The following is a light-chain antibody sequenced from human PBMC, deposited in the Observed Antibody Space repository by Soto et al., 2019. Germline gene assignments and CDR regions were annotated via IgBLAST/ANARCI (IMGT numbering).Light chain of an antibody. CDR3: QQYNNWPPIT. J-gene: IGKJ1*01. CDR2: GAS. CDR1: QSVSSN. V-gene: IGKV3-15*01. Sequence: EMVMTQSPGTLSVAPGERATLSCRASQSVSSNLAWYQQKPGQAPRLLIYGASNRATGIPARFSGSGSGTEFTLTISSLQSEDFAVYYCQQYNNWPPITFGQGTKVDIK.